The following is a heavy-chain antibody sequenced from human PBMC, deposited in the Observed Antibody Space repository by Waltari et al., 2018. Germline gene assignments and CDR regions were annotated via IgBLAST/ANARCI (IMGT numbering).Heavy chain of an antibody. CDR2: IYYSGST. CDR1: GGSISSYY. D-gene: IGHD4-17*01. J-gene: IGHJ6*03. CDR3: AKGGGDYAPYYYMDV. V-gene: IGHV4-59*01. Sequence: QVQLQESGPGLVKPSETLSLTCTVSGGSISSYYWSWIRQPPGKGLEWIGYIYYSGSTHYNPPPKGRVTISVDTSKNQFSLKLSSVTAADPAVYYLAKGGGDYAPYYYMDVWGKGTTVTVSS.